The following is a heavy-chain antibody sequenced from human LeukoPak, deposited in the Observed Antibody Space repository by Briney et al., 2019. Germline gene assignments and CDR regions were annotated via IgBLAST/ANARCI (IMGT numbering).Heavy chain of an antibody. CDR3: AKDSYYYDSSGYYYYYYMDV. D-gene: IGHD3-22*01. Sequence: GGSLRLSCAASGFTFSTYGMHWVRQAPGKGLEWVAVISYDGSNKYYADSVKGRFTISRDNSKNTLYLHMNSLRTEDTAVYYCAKDSYYYDSSGYYYYYYMDVWGKGTTVTVSS. CDR1: GFTFSTYG. J-gene: IGHJ6*03. V-gene: IGHV3-30*18. CDR2: ISYDGSNK.